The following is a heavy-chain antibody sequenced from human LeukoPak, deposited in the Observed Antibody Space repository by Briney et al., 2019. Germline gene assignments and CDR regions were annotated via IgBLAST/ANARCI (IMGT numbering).Heavy chain of an antibody. J-gene: IGHJ4*02. CDR3: AKRGVVIRVILVGFHKQAYYFDS. D-gene: IGHD3-10*01. Sequence: GGSLRLPCTASKISLNDYSMGWIRQAPGKGLEWVAGISDSGGSTNYADSVKGRFTISRDNAKNTLYLQMNSLRAEDTAVYFCAKRGVVIRVILVGFHKQAYYFDSWGQGALVTVSS. V-gene: IGHV3-23*01. CDR1: KISLNDYS. CDR2: ISDSGGST.